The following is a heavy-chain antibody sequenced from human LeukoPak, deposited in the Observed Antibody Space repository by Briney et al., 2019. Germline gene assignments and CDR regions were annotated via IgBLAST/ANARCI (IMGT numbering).Heavy chain of an antibody. D-gene: IGHD2-15*01. CDR1: GFTFSSYA. J-gene: IGHJ4*02. V-gene: IGHV3-30*04. Sequence: GRSLRLSCAASGFTFSSYAMHCVRQAPGKGLEWVAVISYDGSNKYYADSVKGRFTISRDNSKNTLYLQMNSLRDEDTAVYYCARDSWGVGYCSGGICYSFDYWGQGTLVTVSS. CDR2: ISYDGSNK. CDR3: ARDSWGVGYCSGGICYSFDY.